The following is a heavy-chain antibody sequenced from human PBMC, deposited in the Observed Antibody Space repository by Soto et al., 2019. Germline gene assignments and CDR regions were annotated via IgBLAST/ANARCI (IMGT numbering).Heavy chain of an antibody. Sequence: VQLVESGGGVVQPGRSLRLSCAASGFTFSDYAMHWVRQAPGKGLEWVAVVSHDGRNTHYADSVKGRFTISRDSSKNTVSLEMTSLSAEDTAVYYCAKGGRQWRLTSDSSYWGQGALVTVSS. V-gene: IGHV3-30*18. CDR2: VSHDGRNT. CDR3: AKGGRQWRLTSDSSY. J-gene: IGHJ4*02. D-gene: IGHD6-19*01. CDR1: GFTFSDYA.